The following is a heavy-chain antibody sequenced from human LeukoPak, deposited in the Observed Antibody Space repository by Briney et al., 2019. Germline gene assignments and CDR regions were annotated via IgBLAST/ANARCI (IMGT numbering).Heavy chain of an antibody. J-gene: IGHJ5*02. CDR3: ARDTYPVHPNWFDP. CDR2: IYYSGST. D-gene: IGHD3-16*01. V-gene: IGHV4-39*07. Sequence: PSETLSLTCTVSGGSISSSSYYWGWIRQPPGKGLEWIGSIYYSGSTYYNPSLKSRVTISVDTSKNQFSLKLSSVTAADTAVYYCARDTYPVHPNWFDPWGQGTLVTVSS. CDR1: GGSISSSSYY.